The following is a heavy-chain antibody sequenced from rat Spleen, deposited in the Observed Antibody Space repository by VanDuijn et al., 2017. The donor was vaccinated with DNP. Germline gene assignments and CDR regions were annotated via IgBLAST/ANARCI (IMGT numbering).Heavy chain of an antibody. J-gene: IGHJ2*01. CDR3: TRGGTYYFDY. CDR2: MSPTTRSS. Sequence: EVQLVESGGGLVQPGGSLKLSCAASGFTFSNFGMTWVRQAPAKGLEWVACMSPTTRSSYYRDSVRGRFTVSRDDATSTLYLQMDSLRSEDTATYYCTRGGTYYFDYWGQGVMVTVSS. V-gene: IGHV5-19*01. CDR1: GFTFSNFG.